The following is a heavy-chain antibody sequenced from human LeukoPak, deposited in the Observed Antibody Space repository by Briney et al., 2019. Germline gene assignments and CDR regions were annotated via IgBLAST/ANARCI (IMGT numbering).Heavy chain of an antibody. CDR2: IKQDGSEK. Sequence: RPGGSLRLSCAASGFTFSSYWMSWVRQAPGKGLEWVANIKQDGSEKYYVDSVKGRFTISRDNAKNSLYLQMNSLRAEDTAVYYCAREVRGSYGPQAFDIWGQGTMVTVSS. CDR1: GFTFSSYW. D-gene: IGHD5-18*01. J-gene: IGHJ3*02. CDR3: AREVRGSYGPQAFDI. V-gene: IGHV3-7*01.